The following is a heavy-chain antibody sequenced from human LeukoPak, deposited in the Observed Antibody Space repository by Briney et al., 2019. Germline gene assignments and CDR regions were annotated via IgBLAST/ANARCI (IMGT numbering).Heavy chain of an antibody. CDR3: AKKIGGSYNFDY. CDR1: GFTFNSYA. Sequence: PGGSLRLSCAASGFTFNSYAMSWVRQAPGKGLERVSAISTSGGSTYYADSVKGRFTISRDNSKNTLFLQMNSLRAEDTAVYYCAKKIGGSYNFDYWGQGTLVTVSS. D-gene: IGHD1-26*01. V-gene: IGHV3-23*01. CDR2: ISTSGGST. J-gene: IGHJ4*02.